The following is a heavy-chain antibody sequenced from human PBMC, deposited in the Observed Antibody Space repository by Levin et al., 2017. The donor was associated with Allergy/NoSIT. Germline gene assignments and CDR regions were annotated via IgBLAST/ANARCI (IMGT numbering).Heavy chain of an antibody. CDR2: IYYSGST. CDR1: GGSISGYY. V-gene: IGHV4-59*01. D-gene: IGHD2-15*01. CDR3: AREMVAAEDYNYYYMGV. Sequence: PSETLSLTCTVSGGSISGYYWSWIRQPPGKGLEWIGHIYYSGSTNYIPSLKSRVTISVDMSKNQFSLKVSSVTAADTAVYFCAREMVAAEDYNYYYMGVWGKGTTVTVSS. J-gene: IGHJ6*03.